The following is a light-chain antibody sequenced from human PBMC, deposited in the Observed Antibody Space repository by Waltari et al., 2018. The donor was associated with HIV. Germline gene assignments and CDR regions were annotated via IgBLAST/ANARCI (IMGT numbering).Light chain of an antibody. V-gene: IGLV2-8*01. Sequence: QSALTQPPSAPGSHGQSVTISCTGTTSDVGGYNYVSWYQQHPGKAPKLMIYEVSTRPSGVPDRFSGSKSGNTAALTVSGLQAEDEADYYCSSYAGSNDHVVFGGGTKLTVL. CDR2: EVS. CDR3: SSYAGSNDHVV. J-gene: IGLJ2*01. CDR1: TSDVGGYNY.